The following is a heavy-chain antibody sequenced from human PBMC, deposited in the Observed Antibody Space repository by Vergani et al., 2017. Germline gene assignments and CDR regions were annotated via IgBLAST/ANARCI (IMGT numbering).Heavy chain of an antibody. D-gene: IGHD2-21*02. V-gene: IGHV1-3*01. CDR2: INAGNGNT. Sequence: QVQLVQSGAEVKKPGASVKVSCKASGYTFTSYAMHWVRQAPGQRLEWMGWINAGNGNTKYSQKFQGRVTITRDTSASTAYMELSSLRSEDTAVYYCAREYCGGDCYSPIYCMDVWGQGTTVTVSS. CDR1: GYTFTSYA. CDR3: AREYCGGDCYSPIYCMDV. J-gene: IGHJ6*02.